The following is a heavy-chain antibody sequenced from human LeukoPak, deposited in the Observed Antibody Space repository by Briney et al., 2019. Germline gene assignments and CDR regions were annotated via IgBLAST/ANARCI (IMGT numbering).Heavy chain of an antibody. D-gene: IGHD5-12*01. CDR2: IYYSGST. Sequence: SETLSLTCTVSGGSISSYYWSWIRQPPGKGLEWIGYIYYSGSTNYNPSLKSRVTISVDTSKNQFSLKLSSVTAADTAVYYCARNSGYDFPWWGDYYDYYMDVWGKGTTVTVSS. CDR3: ARNSGYDFPWWGDYYDYYMDV. J-gene: IGHJ6*03. CDR1: GGSISSYY. V-gene: IGHV4-59*01.